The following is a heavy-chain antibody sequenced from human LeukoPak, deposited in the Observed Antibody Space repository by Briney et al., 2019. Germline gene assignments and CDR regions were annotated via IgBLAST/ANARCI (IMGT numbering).Heavy chain of an antibody. CDR1: GFTFSSYG. D-gene: IGHD5-24*01. J-gene: IGHJ4*02. CDR2: ISYDGSNK. CDR3: AKVSIDGYNPGALDY. Sequence: GGSLRLSCAASGFTFSSYGMHWVSQAPGQGLEWVAVISYDGSNKNYADSVKGRFTISRDNSKNTPYLQMNSLRAEDTAVYYCAKVSIDGYNPGALDYWGQGTLVTVSS. V-gene: IGHV3-30*18.